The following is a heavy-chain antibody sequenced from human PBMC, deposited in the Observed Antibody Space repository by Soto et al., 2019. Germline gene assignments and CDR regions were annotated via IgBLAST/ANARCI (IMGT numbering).Heavy chain of an antibody. J-gene: IGHJ4*02. CDR3: AKRAYGSDFDY. CDR1: GFTFSDYY. D-gene: IGHD3-10*01. V-gene: IGHV3-11*03. CDR2: ISSSSSYT. Sequence: GGSLRLSCAASGFTFSDYYMSWIRQAPGKGLEWVSYISSSSSYTNYADSVKGRFTISRDNSKNTLYLQINSLRVEDTAVYYCAKRAYGSDFDYWGQGTLVTVSS.